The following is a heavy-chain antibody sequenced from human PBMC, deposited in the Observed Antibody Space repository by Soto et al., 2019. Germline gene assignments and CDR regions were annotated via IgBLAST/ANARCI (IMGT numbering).Heavy chain of an antibody. J-gene: IGHJ4*02. Sequence: EVQLLESGGGLVQPGGSPRLSCAASGFTFSSYAMSWVRQAPGKGLEWVSAISGSGGSTYYADSVKGRFTISRDNSKNTLYLQMNSLRAEDTAVYYCAKAESPRIAAAGTFDYWGQGTLVTVSS. V-gene: IGHV3-23*01. D-gene: IGHD6-13*01. CDR2: ISGSGGST. CDR3: AKAESPRIAAAGTFDY. CDR1: GFTFSSYA.